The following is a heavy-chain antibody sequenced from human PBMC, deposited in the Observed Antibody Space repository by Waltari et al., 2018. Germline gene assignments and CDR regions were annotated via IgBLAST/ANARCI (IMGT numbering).Heavy chain of an antibody. Sequence: EVQLVESGGDSVQPGGSLRLSCAVSGFTFISYWMHWVRQDPGKGLVWVSRINRDGSTTPYADSVKGRFTISRDNAKNTLYLQMNSLRAEDTAVYYCAREIAVTGQYYFDYWGQGTLVTVSS. CDR3: AREIAVTGQYYFDY. CDR1: GFTFISYW. D-gene: IGHD6-13*01. V-gene: IGHV3-74*01. CDR2: INRDGSTT. J-gene: IGHJ4*02.